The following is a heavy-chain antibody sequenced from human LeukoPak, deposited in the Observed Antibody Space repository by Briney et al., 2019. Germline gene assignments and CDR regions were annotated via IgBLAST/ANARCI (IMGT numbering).Heavy chain of an antibody. CDR1: GFTFSNAW. J-gene: IGHJ4*02. V-gene: IGHV3-15*01. D-gene: IGHD3-3*01. CDR2: IKSKTDGGTT. CDR3: TTEEHRIAIFGVVTADY. Sequence: GGSLRLSCAASGFTFSNAWMSWVRQAPGKGLEWVGRIKSKTDGGTTDYAAPVKGRFTISRDDPKNTLYLQMNSLKTEDTAVYYCTTEEHRIAIFGVVTADYWGQGTLATVSS.